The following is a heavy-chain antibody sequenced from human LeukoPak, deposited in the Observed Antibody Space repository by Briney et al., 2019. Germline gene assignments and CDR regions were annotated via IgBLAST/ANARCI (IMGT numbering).Heavy chain of an antibody. J-gene: IGHJ5*02. Sequence: SETLSLTCTVSGGSISSGDYYWSWIRQPPGKGLEWIGYIYYSGSTYYNPSLKSRVTMSVDTSKNQFSLKLSSVTAADTAVYYCARVLSSTSTNWFDPWGQGTLVTVSS. V-gene: IGHV4-30-4*01. CDR3: ARVLSSTSTNWFDP. CDR1: GGSISSGDYY. D-gene: IGHD2-2*01. CDR2: IYYSGST.